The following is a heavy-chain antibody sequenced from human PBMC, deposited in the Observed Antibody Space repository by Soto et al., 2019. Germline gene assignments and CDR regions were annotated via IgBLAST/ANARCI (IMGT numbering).Heavy chain of an antibody. D-gene: IGHD3-10*01. Sequence: ASVKVSCKASGYTFTSYYMHWVRQAPGQGLEWMGIINPSGGNTSYAQKFQGRVTMTRNTSTSTVYMELSSLRSEDTAVYYCARGDKLWFGDLARYYYMDVWGKGTTVTVSS. CDR1: GYTFTSYY. CDR2: INPSGGNT. CDR3: ARGDKLWFGDLARYYYMDV. J-gene: IGHJ6*03. V-gene: IGHV1-46*01.